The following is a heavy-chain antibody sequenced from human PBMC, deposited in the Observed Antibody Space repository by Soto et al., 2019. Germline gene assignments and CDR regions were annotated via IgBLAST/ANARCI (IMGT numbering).Heavy chain of an antibody. CDR1: GYSLTELS. CDR2: FDPEDGET. Sequence: GASVKVSCKVSGYSLTELSMHWVRQAPGKGLEWMGGFDPEDGETIYAQKFQGRVTMTEDSSTDTAYMELSSLRSEDTAVYYCATTYISPFDYWGQVTLVTVSS. V-gene: IGHV1-24*01. D-gene: IGHD2-2*02. CDR3: ATTYISPFDY. J-gene: IGHJ4*02.